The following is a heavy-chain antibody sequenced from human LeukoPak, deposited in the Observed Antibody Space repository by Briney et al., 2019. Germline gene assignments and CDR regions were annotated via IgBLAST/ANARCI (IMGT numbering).Heavy chain of an antibody. CDR2: MNPNSGNA. V-gene: IGHV1-8*02. CDR3: AAPAVDGGNSGFDY. J-gene: IGHJ4*02. D-gene: IGHD4-23*01. Sequence: ASVKVSCKASGYTFASYGISWVRQAPGQGLEWMGWMNPNSGNAGYAQKFQGRVTMTRNTSISTAYMELSSLRSEDTAVYYCAAPAVDGGNSGFDYWGQGTLVTVSS. CDR1: GYTFASYG.